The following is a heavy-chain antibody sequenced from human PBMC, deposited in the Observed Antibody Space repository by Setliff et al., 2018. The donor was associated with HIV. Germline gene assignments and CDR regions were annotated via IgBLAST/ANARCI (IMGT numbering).Heavy chain of an antibody. D-gene: IGHD1-26*01. CDR2: SYHTGST. CDR1: GYSISSGNY. CDR3: ARHVTGAAYWNFFDY. J-gene: IGHJ4*02. V-gene: IGHV4-38-2*01. Sequence: SETLSLTCAVFGYSISSGNYWGWIRQPPGKGLEWIGSSYHTGSTYYNPSLKSRVTMSVDTSKSQFSLKVSSVTAADTAVYYCARHVTGAAYWNFFDYWGQGTLVTVSS.